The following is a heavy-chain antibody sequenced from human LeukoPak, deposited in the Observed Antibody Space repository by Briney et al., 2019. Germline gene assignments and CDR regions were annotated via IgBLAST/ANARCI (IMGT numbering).Heavy chain of an antibody. CDR2: IYHSGST. CDR3: ARSSGSYYCFDY. D-gene: IGHD1-26*01. Sequence: SETLSLTCAVSGGSISSSNWWSWVRQPPGKGLEWIGEIYHSGSTNYNPSLKSRVTISVDKSRNQFSLKLSSVTAADTAVYYCARSSGSYYCFDYWGQGTLVTVSS. CDR1: GGSISSSNW. J-gene: IGHJ4*02. V-gene: IGHV4-4*02.